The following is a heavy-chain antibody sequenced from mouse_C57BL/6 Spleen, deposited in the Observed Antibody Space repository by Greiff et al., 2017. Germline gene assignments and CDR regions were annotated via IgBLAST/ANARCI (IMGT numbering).Heavy chain of an antibody. Sequence: QVQLQQPGAELVMPGASVKLSCKASGYTFTSYWMHWVKQRPGQGLEWIGEIDPSDSYTNYNQKFKGKSTLTVDKSSSTAYMQLSSLTSEDSAVFYCARPRDYDLYFDVWGTGTTVTVSS. CDR2: IDPSDSYT. V-gene: IGHV1-69*01. J-gene: IGHJ1*03. D-gene: IGHD2-4*01. CDR3: ARPRDYDLYFDV. CDR1: GYTFTSYW.